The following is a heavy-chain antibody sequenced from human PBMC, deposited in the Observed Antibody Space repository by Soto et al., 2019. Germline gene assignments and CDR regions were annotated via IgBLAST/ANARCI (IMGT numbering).Heavy chain of an antibody. CDR1: GFTFSNYG. J-gene: IGHJ4*02. V-gene: IGHV3-30*18. CDR2: ISYDGSNT. Sequence: GGSLRLSCAAYGFTFSNYGMHWVRQAPGKGPEWVAVISYDGSNTHYAGSVKGRFTISRDDSKNTLYLRMNSLRVEDTAVYYCAKDLTLFGVEPTFFDYWGQGTLVTVSS. CDR3: AKDLTLFGVEPTFFDY. D-gene: IGHD3-3*01.